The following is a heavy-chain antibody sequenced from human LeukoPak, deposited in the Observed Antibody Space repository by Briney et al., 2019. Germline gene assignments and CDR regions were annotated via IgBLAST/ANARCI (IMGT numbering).Heavy chain of an antibody. CDR2: IYTSGST. CDR1: GGSISGYY. V-gene: IGHV4-4*07. D-gene: IGHD6-19*01. Sequence: PSETLSLTCTVSGGSISGYYWSWIRQPAGKGLEWIGRIYTSGSTNYNPSLKSQVTMSVDTSKNQFSLKLSSVTAADTAVYYCARDSPGYSSGWYYFDYWGQGTLVTVSS. CDR3: ARDSPGYSSGWYYFDY. J-gene: IGHJ4*02.